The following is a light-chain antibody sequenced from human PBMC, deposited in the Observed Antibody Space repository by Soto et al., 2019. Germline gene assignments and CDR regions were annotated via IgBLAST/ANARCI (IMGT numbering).Light chain of an antibody. CDR2: KAC. J-gene: IGKJ1*01. Sequence: DIQMTQSPSTLSASVGDRGTITCRASQYISTWLAWYQQKPGKAPKLLISKACSLESGVPSRFSGSGSGTEFTLTISSLQPDDFATYYCQQYNSYSTFGQGTKVEVK. CDR1: QYISTW. V-gene: IGKV1-5*03. CDR3: QQYNSYST.